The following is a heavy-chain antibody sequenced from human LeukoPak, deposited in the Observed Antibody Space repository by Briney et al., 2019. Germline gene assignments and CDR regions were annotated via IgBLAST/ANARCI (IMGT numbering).Heavy chain of an antibody. CDR3: ARGGVDHYGSGTYYLMYYFDH. D-gene: IGHD3-10*01. CDR1: GFTFNTSG. CDR2: ISGSGGAT. V-gene: IGHV3-23*01. Sequence: GGSLRLSCAASGFTFNTSGMSWVRQAPGKGLESVSGISGSGGATYYADSVKGRFTISRDAPHNTLYLQMNSVRAEDTAVYFCARGGVDHYGSGTYYLMYYFDHWGQGALVTVSS. J-gene: IGHJ4*02.